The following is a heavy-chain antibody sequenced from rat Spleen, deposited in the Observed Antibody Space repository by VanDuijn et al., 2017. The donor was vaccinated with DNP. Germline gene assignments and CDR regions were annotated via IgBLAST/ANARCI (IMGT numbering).Heavy chain of an antibody. CDR2: IWAGGRT. CDR1: GFSLSANG. V-gene: IGHV2-72*01. J-gene: IGHJ2*01. D-gene: IGHD1-10*01. Sequence: QVQLKESGPGLMQPSETLSLTCTVSGFSLSANGVGWVRQPLGKGLVWMGTIWAGGRTNYNSGVQSRLSISRDTSKSQVVLKMTSLQPEDTGTYYCVRHIGQRPFDYWGQGVMVTVSS. CDR3: VRHIGQRPFDY.